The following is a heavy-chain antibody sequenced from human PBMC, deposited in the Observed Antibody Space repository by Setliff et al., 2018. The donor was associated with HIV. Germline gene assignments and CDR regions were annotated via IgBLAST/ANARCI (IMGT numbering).Heavy chain of an antibody. Sequence: LRLSCAASGFRFNSYSMNWVRQPPGKGLETVASISASGTYTYYADSVKGRIAISRDNGNNAVNLQIDSLRAEDTAVYYCTRMISPRANRYSSGWFDYWGQGALVTVSS. CDR2: ISASGTYT. V-gene: IGHV3-21*01. CDR1: GFRFNSYS. D-gene: IGHD6-19*01. CDR3: TRMISPRANRYSSGWFDY. J-gene: IGHJ4*02.